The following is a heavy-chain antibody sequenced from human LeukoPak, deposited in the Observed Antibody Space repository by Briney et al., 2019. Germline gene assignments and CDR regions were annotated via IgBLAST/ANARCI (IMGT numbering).Heavy chain of an antibody. CDR3: ARGERCSGGSCYAHEGYFDY. Sequence: GASVKVSCKASGGTLSNYAITWVRQAPGQGLEWVGGIIPTFGTANYAQKFQGRVTITADKSTSTAYMELSSLRSEDTAVYYCARGERCSGGSCYAHEGYFDYWGQGTLVAVSS. D-gene: IGHD2-15*01. CDR1: GGTLSNYA. J-gene: IGHJ4*02. V-gene: IGHV1-69*06. CDR2: IIPTFGTA.